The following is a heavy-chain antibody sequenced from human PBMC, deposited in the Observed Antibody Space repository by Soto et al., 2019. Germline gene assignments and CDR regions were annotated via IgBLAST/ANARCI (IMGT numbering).Heavy chain of an antibody. CDR3: AFNSGSGSYYFDY. CDR2: ISGGGETT. Sequence: EVQLLESGGGLVQPGGSLRLSCAASGFTFSSYAMWWVRQAPGKGLECVSAISGGGETTYYADSVKGRFTISRDNSQNTLYLPMNSLRAEDTAVYYCAFNSGSGSYYFDYWGQGTLVTVSS. J-gene: IGHJ4*02. CDR1: GFTFSSYA. V-gene: IGHV3-23*01. D-gene: IGHD3-10*01.